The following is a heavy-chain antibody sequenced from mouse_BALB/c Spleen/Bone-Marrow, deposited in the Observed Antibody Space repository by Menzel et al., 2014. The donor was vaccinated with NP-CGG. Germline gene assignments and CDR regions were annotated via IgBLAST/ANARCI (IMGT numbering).Heavy chain of an antibody. CDR3: AFGNYDFDY. CDR2: IYPGDGDT. Sequence: VQLVESGAALVRPGSSVTISCKASGYAFSSYWMNWVQQRSGQGLEWIGQIYPGDGDTNYSGKFKGKATLTADESSSTPYMQLSSLTSEDTAVYFCAFGNYDFDYWGQGSTHTVPS. CDR1: GYAFSSYW. J-gene: IGHJ2*01. V-gene: IGHV1-80*01. D-gene: IGHD2-1*01.